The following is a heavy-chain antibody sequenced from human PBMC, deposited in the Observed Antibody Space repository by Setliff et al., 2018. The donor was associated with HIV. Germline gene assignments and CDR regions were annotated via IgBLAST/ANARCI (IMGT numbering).Heavy chain of an antibody. CDR2: ISNSSHDI. CDR1: GFTFSNYY. V-gene: IGHV3-11*01. Sequence: GGSLRLSCAGSGFTFSNYYMSWIRQAPGKGPEWVSYISNSSHDIAYLDSVKGRFTISRDNAKNSLYLQMNSLRLEDTALYYCGKDILPGGLAKWGQGTLVTVSS. J-gene: IGHJ4*02. CDR3: GKDILPGGLAK. D-gene: IGHD3-10*01.